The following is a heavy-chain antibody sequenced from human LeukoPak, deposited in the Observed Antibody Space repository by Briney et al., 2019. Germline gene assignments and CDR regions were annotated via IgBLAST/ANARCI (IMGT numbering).Heavy chain of an antibody. CDR3: ARGFYGAGSHFDY. J-gene: IGHJ4*02. Sequence: SETLSLTSAVSGGSLSSGDFPWSWIRQPPGKGLEWIGYIFHTGHTSYNPSLKSGVTISVDMSKNQLSLRLTSVTAADTAVYYCARGFYGAGSHFDYWGQGTLVTVSS. V-gene: IGHV4-30-2*01. CDR2: IFHTGHT. CDR1: GGSLSSGDFP. D-gene: IGHD3-10*01.